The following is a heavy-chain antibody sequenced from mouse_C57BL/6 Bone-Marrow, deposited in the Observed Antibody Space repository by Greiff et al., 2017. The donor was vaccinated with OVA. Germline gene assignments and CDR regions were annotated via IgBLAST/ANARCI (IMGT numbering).Heavy chain of an antibody. CDR2: ISDGGSYT. D-gene: IGHD2-5*01. Sequence: EVKLVESGGGLVKPGGSLKLSCAASGFTFSSYAMSWVRQTPEKRLEWVATISDGGSYTYYPDNVKGRFTISRDNAKNNLDLQMSHLKSEDTAMYYCASLYSNYEFAYWGQGTLVTVSA. V-gene: IGHV5-4*03. CDR3: ASLYSNYEFAY. CDR1: GFTFSSYA. J-gene: IGHJ3*01.